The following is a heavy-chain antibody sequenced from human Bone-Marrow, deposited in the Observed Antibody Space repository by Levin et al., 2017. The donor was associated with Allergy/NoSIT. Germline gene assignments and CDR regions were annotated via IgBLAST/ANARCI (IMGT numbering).Heavy chain of an antibody. CDR1: GFSLSTSGVG. Sequence: SGPTLVKPTQTLTLTCTFSGFSLSTSGVGVGWIRPPPGRALEWLALIYWNDDKRYSPSLKTRLTITKDTSKNQVVLTMTNMDPVDTATYYCAHVDYSYGSPRFDYWGQGTLVTVSS. J-gene: IGHJ4*02. CDR2: IYWNDDK. V-gene: IGHV2-5*01. D-gene: IGHD5-18*01. CDR3: AHVDYSYGSPRFDY.